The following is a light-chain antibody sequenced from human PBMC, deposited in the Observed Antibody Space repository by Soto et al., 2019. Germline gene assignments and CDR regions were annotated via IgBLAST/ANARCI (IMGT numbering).Light chain of an antibody. V-gene: IGLV2-8*01. CDR1: SSDVGSYNY. CDR2: EVS. J-gene: IGLJ3*02. CDR3: SSYAGSNNWV. Sequence: QSALTQPPSASGSPGQSVTISCSGTSSDVGSYNYVSWYQQHPGKAPKLMIYEVSKRPSGVPDRFSGSKSGNTASLTVSGLQAEDEADYYCSSYAGSNNWVFGVGTKLTVL.